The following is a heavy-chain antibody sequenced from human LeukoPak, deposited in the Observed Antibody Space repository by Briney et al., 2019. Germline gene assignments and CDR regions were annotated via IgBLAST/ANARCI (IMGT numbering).Heavy chain of an antibody. J-gene: IGHJ4*02. V-gene: IGHV4-39*01. D-gene: IGHD6-13*01. Sequence: TSETPSLTCTVSGGSISSSSYYWGWIRQPPGKGLEWIGSIYSGSTYYNPSLKSRVTISVDTSKNQFSLKLSSVTAADTAVYYCARRGGNWYFDHWGQGTLVTVSS. CDR1: GGSISSSSYY. CDR2: IYSGST. CDR3: ARRGGNWYFDH.